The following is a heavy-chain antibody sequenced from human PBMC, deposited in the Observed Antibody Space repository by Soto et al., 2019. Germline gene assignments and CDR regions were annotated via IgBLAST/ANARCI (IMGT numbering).Heavy chain of an antibody. J-gene: IGHJ3*02. D-gene: IGHD3-22*01. CDR3: ARDRLLRHYYYDSSDVTPADAFDI. CDR2: IWYDGSNK. CDR1: GFTFSSYG. Sequence: PGGSLRLSCAASGFTFSSYGMHWVRQAPGKGLEWVAVIWYDGSNKYYADSVKGRFTISRDNSKNTLYLQMNSLRAEDTAVYYCARDRLLRHYYYDSSDVTPADAFDIWGQGTMVTVSS. V-gene: IGHV3-33*08.